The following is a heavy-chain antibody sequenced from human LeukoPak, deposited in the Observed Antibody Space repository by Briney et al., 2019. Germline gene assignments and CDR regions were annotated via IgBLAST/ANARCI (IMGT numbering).Heavy chain of an antibody. CDR2: IIPIFGTA. D-gene: IGHD4-17*01. CDR1: GGTFSSYA. CDR3: ASYYAGYGEYRGSPNAFDI. V-gene: IGHV1-69*05. J-gene: IGHJ3*02. Sequence: SVKVSCKASGGTFSSYAISWVRQAPGQGLEWMGGIIPIFGTANYAQKFQGRVTITTDQSTSTADMELGSLRSEDTAVYYCASYYAGYGEYRGSPNAFDIWGQGTMVTVSS.